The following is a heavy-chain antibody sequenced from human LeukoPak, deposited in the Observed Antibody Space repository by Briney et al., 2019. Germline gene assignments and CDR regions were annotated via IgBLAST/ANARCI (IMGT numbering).Heavy chain of an antibody. V-gene: IGHV1-18*01. CDR2: ISAYNGNT. CDR3: ARVTIFGVVVSDY. J-gene: IGHJ4*02. CDR1: GGTFSTYS. Sequence: ASVKVSCKASGGTFSTYSISWVRQAPGQGLEWLGWISAYNGNTNYAQKVQGRVTMTTDTSTNTAYMELRSLRSDDTAVYYCARVTIFGVVVSDYWGQGTLLTVSS. D-gene: IGHD3-3*01.